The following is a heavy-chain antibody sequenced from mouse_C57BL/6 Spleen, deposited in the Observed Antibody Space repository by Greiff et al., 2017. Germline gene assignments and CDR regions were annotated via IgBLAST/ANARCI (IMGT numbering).Heavy chain of an antibody. CDR3: ARRNYGSSYEGYAMDY. V-gene: IGHV5-17*01. Sequence: DVHLVESGGGLVKPGGSLKLSCAASGFTFSDYGMHWVRQAPEKGLEWVAYISSGSSTIYYADTVKGRFTISRDNAKNTLFLQMTSLRSEDTSMYYCARRNYGSSYEGYAMDYWGKGTSVTVSS. J-gene: IGHJ4*01. D-gene: IGHD1-1*01. CDR1: GFTFSDYG. CDR2: ISSGSSTI.